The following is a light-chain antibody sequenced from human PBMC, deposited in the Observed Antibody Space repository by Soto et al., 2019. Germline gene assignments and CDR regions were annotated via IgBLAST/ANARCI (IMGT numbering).Light chain of an antibody. CDR1: QSVSTF. CDR2: DAS. J-gene: IGKJ2*01. Sequence: EIALTQSPATLSLSPGERASLSCRASQSVSTFLAWYQQKPGQAPRLLIYDASKRATGIPARFSCSGSETDFTLTISSLEPEDFAVYYCQQRSDWRYTFGQGTKLEIK. CDR3: QQRSDWRYT. V-gene: IGKV3-11*01.